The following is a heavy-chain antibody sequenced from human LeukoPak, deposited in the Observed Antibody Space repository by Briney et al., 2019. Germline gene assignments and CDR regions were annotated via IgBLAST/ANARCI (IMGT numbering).Heavy chain of an antibody. D-gene: IGHD6-13*01. CDR1: GGSLGSGGYS. V-gene: IGHV4-30-2*01. CDR2: IYHSGST. Sequence: SETLSLTCAVSGGSLGSGGYSWSWIRQPPGKGLEWIGYIYHSGSTYYNPSLKSRVTISVDRSKNQFSLKLSSVTAADTAVYYCANAYSSSWYWFDPWGQGTLVTVSS. CDR3: ANAYSSSWYWFDP. J-gene: IGHJ5*02.